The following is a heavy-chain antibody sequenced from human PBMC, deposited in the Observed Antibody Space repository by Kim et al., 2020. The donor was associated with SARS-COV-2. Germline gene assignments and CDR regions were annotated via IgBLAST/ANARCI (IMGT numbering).Heavy chain of an antibody. D-gene: IGHD2-2*01. Sequence: KGRFTISGDTSKNTLYLQMNSLRAEDTAVDYCAKIGYYGSTSCSHNWFDPWGQGTLVTVSS. V-gene: IGHV3-23*01. J-gene: IGHJ5*02. CDR3: AKIGYYGSTSCSHNWFDP.